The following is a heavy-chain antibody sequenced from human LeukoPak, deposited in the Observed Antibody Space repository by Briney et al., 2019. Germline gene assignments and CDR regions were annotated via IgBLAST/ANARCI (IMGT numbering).Heavy chain of an antibody. CDR1: GGSISSGDYY. V-gene: IGHV4-61*08. CDR2: IYYSGST. J-gene: IGHJ4*02. D-gene: IGHD3-3*01. CDR3: AREGDFWSGYYFDY. Sequence: SETLSLTCTVSGGSISSGDYYWSWIRQPPGKGLEWIGYIYYSGSTNYNPSLKSRVTISVDTSKNQFSLKLSSVTAADTAVYYCAREGDFWSGYYFDYWGQGTLVTVSS.